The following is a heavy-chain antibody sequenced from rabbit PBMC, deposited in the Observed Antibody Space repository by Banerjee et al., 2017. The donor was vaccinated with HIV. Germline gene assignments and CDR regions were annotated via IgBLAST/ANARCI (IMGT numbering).Heavy chain of an antibody. CDR1: GFSFSSSYW. Sequence: QSLEESGGDLVKPGASLTLTCTASGFSFSSSYWICWVRQAPGKGLEWIACIYTSSGSTYYASWAKGRFTISKTSSTTVTLQMTSLTAADTATYFCARDAGYAGYGYALYGMDLWGPGTLVTVS. J-gene: IGHJ6*01. CDR3: ARDAGYAGYGYALYGMDL. V-gene: IGHV1S40*01. D-gene: IGHD6-1*01. CDR2: IYTSSGST.